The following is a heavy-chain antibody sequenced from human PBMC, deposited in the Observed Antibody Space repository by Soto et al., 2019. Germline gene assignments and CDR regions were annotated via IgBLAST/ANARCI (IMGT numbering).Heavy chain of an antibody. J-gene: IGHJ4*02. CDR3: ARDRSLHSGTKYYFDY. CDR2: ISAYNGNT. D-gene: IGHD1-26*01. Sequence: ASVKVSCKASGCTFTSYGISWVRQAPGQGLEWMGWISAYNGNTNYAQKLQGRVTMTTDTSTSTAYMELRSLRSDDTAVYYCARDRSLHSGTKYYFDYWGQGTLVTVSS. V-gene: IGHV1-18*01. CDR1: GCTFTSYG.